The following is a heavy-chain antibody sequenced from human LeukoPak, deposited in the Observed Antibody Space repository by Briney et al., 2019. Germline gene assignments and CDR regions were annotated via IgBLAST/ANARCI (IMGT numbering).Heavy chain of an antibody. CDR3: ARALYDSSGYYLTY. CDR1: GFTFSDYY. Sequence: GGSLRLSCAVSGFTFSDYYMSWIRQAPGQGLEWVSYISSSGSTIYYADSVKGRFTISRDNAKNSLYLQMKSLRAEDTAVYYCARALYDSSGYYLTYWGQGTLVTVSS. CDR2: ISSSGSTI. J-gene: IGHJ4*02. D-gene: IGHD3-22*01. V-gene: IGHV3-11*01.